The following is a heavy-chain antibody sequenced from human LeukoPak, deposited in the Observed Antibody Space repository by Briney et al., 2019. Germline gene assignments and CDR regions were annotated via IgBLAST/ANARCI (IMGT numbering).Heavy chain of an antibody. CDR2: IYTSGST. V-gene: IGHV4-61*02. CDR1: GGSIGSGSYY. Sequence: SETLSLTCTVSGGSIGSGSYYWSWIRQPAGKGLEWIGRIYTSGSTNYNPSLKSRVTISVDTSKNQFSLKLSSVTAADTAVYYCARGYSSSWYFNWFDPWGQGTLVTVSS. CDR3: ARGYSSSWYFNWFDP. J-gene: IGHJ5*02. D-gene: IGHD6-13*01.